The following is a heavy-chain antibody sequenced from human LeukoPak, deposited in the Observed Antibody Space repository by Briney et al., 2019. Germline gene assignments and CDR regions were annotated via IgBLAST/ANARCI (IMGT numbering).Heavy chain of an antibody. Sequence: SETLSLTCTVSGGSISSYYWSWIRQPPGKGLEWIGYIYYSGSTNYNPSLKSRVTISVDTSKNQFSQKLSSVTAADTAVYYCARAGWGYDHGAFDYWGQGTLVTVSS. J-gene: IGHJ4*02. D-gene: IGHD5-12*01. CDR3: ARAGWGYDHGAFDY. V-gene: IGHV4-59*01. CDR2: IYYSGST. CDR1: GGSISSYY.